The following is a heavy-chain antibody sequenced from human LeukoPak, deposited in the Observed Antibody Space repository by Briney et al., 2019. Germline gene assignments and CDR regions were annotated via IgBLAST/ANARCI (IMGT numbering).Heavy chain of an antibody. D-gene: IGHD3-3*01. Sequence: VASVKVSCKASGYTFTSYDINWVRQATGQGLEWMGWMNPNSGNTGYAQKFQGRVTITRNTSISTAYMELSSLRSEDTAVYHCARGRVLYYDFWSGYYWVDAFDIWGQGTMVTVSS. V-gene: IGHV1-8*03. CDR1: GYTFTSYD. CDR2: MNPNSGNT. J-gene: IGHJ3*02. CDR3: ARGRVLYYDFWSGYYWVDAFDI.